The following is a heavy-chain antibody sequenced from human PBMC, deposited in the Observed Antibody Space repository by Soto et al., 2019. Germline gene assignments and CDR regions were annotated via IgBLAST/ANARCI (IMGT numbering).Heavy chain of an antibody. CDR1: GYTLTELS. V-gene: IGHV1-24*01. CDR2: FDPEDGET. Sequence: ASVKVSCKVSGYTLTELSMHWVRQAPGKGLEWMGGFDPEDGETIYAQKFQGRVTMTEDTSTDTAYMELSSLRSEDTAVYYCATETSLTPRFFYGEQNYFFDYWGQGTLVTVSS. J-gene: IGHJ4*02. CDR3: ATETSLTPRFFYGEQNYFFDY. D-gene: IGHD4-17*01.